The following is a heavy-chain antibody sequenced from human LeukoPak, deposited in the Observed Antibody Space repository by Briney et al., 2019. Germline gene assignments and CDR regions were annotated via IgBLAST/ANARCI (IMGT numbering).Heavy chain of an antibody. CDR1: GDTFTDYY. CDR3: AREIVVVPVTMYSSSNYFDY. D-gene: IGHD2-2*01. V-gene: IGHV1-69-2*01. Sequence: GASVKVSCKASGDTFTDYYIQWVQQAPGKGLEWMGLVDPEDGEAIYAEKFQGRVTITADTSTDTAYMDLSSLRSEDTAVYYCAREIVVVPVTMYSSSNYFDYWGQGTLVTVSS. J-gene: IGHJ4*02. CDR2: VDPEDGEA.